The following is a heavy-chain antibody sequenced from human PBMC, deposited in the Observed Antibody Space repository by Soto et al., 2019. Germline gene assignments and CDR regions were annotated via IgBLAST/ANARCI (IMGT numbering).Heavy chain of an antibody. CDR3: AREVRAIYGSGSYDY. Sequence: QVQLQESGPGLVKPSQTLSLTCTVSGGSISSGGYYWSWIRQHPGKGLEWIGYIYYSGSTYYNPSFTSRVTISVDTSKNQFSLELSSVTAADTAVYYCAREVRAIYGSGSYDYWGQGTLVTVSS. CDR2: IYYSGST. D-gene: IGHD3-10*01. J-gene: IGHJ4*02. CDR1: GGSISSGGYY. V-gene: IGHV4-31*03.